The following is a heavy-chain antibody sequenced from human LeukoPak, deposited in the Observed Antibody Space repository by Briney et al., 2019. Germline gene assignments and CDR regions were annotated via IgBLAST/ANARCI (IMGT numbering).Heavy chain of an antibody. D-gene: IGHD5-18*01. CDR2: ISPSGGA. CDR1: GASVSSSY. Sequence: SETLSLTCTVSGASVSSSYWSWIRQPPGKGLEWIGYISPSGGADYNPSLKRRVTTSLETSSNQFSLKLRSVTAADTAVYYCARTRDRAMGYYFDLWGQGTLVTVSS. CDR3: ARTRDRAMGYYFDL. V-gene: IGHV4-4*09. J-gene: IGHJ4*02.